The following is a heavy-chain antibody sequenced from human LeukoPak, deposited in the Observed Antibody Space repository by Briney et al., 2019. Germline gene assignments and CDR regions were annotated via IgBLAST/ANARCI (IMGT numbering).Heavy chain of an antibody. V-gene: IGHV3-7*03. CDR1: GFTLSSSW. Sequence: PGGSLRLSCVASGFTLSSSWMSWVRQAPGKGLEWVANIRQDGNDKYYVDSVRGRFTISRDNSKTAVYLQLDSLRVEDTATYYCAKADTYDSNSSGYPDAIDMWGQGTMVIVSS. J-gene: IGHJ3*02. D-gene: IGHD3-22*01. CDR3: AKADTYDSNSSGYPDAIDM. CDR2: IRQDGNDK.